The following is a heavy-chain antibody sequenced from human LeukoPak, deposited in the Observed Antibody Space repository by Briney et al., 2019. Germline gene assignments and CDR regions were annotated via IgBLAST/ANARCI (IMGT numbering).Heavy chain of an antibody. CDR1: GFTFNSYI. CDR2: ISSSSS. CDR3: ARVLRVPIDAFDI. Sequence: GGSLRPSCAASGFTFNSYIMNWVRQAPGKGLEWVSSISSSSSYYTDSVKGRFTISRDNAKSSLYLQMNSLRAEDTAVYYCARVLRVPIDAFDIWGQGTMVTVSS. J-gene: IGHJ3*02. V-gene: IGHV3-21*01.